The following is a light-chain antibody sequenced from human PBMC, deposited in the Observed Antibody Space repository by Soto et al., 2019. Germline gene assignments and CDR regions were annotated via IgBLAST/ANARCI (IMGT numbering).Light chain of an antibody. CDR3: HQYAREPFT. Sequence: DIVMTQSPDSLAVSLGERATINCKSSQSVLYTPNNNNYLAWFQQKPGQPPKLLIYWASNRESGAPDRFSGSGTGTDFTLTISSVQAGDVAVYYCHQYAREPFTFGQGTKLEIK. CDR1: QSVLYTPNNNNY. V-gene: IGKV4-1*01. J-gene: IGKJ2*01. CDR2: WAS.